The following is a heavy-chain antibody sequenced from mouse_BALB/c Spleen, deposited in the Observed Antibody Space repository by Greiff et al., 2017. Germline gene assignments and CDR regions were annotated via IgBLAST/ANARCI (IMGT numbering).Heavy chain of an antibody. V-gene: IGHV5-4*02. CDR3: ARDLASEDAMDY. D-gene: IGHD6-1*01. Sequence: EVKLMESGGGLVKPGGSLKLSCAASGFTFSDYYMYWVRQTPEKRLEWVATISDGGSYTYYPDSVKGRFTISRDNAKNNLYLQMSSLKSEDTAMYYCARDLASEDAMDYWGQGTSVTVSS. CDR2: ISDGGSYT. CDR1: GFTFSDYY. J-gene: IGHJ4*01.